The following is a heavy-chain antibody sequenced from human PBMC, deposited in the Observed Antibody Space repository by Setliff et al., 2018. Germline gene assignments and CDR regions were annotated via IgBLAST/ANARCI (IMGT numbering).Heavy chain of an antibody. Sequence: GASVKVSCKASGYTFTGYYMHWVRQAPGQGLEWMGWINPNSGGTNYAQKLQGRVTMTTDTSTSTAYMELRSLRSDDTAVYYCARDRGPTYYDFWSGYYWFDYWGQGTLVTVSS. J-gene: IGHJ4*02. V-gene: IGHV1-2*02. CDR2: INPNSGGT. CDR1: GYTFTGYY. D-gene: IGHD3-3*01. CDR3: ARDRGPTYYDFWSGYYWFDY.